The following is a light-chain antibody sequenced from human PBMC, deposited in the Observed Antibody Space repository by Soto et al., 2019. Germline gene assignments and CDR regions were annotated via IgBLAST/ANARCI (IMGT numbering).Light chain of an antibody. J-gene: IGKJ2*03. CDR2: KAS. V-gene: IGKV1-5*03. CDR1: QSLSSW. CDR3: QQYNSYSRYC. Sequence: DIQMTQSPSTLSASVGDRVTITCRASQSLSSWLAWYQQKPGKAPKLLIYKASSLESGVPSRFSGSGSGREFTLTISSLQPDDFGPYYCQQYNSYSRYCFGQVTKLEIK.